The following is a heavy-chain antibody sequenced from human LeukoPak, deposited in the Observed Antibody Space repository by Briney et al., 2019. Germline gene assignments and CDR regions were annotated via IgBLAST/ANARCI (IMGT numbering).Heavy chain of an antibody. CDR1: GFTFGDYA. D-gene: IGHD6-19*01. V-gene: IGHV3-49*04. Sequence: GGSLRLSRTASGFTFGDYAMSWVRQAPGKGLEWVGFIRSKTYGGTTEYAASVKDRFTISRDDSKRIAYLQMNSLKTEDTAVYYCTRNFGWNYVDSWGQGALVTVSS. CDR2: IRSKTYGGTT. CDR3: TRNFGWNYVDS. J-gene: IGHJ4*02.